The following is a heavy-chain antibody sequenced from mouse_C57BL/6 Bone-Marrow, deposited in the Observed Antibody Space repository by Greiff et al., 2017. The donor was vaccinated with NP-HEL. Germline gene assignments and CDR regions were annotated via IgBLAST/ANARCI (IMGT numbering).Heavy chain of an antibody. CDR2: INPGSGGT. D-gene: IGHD2-3*01. Sequence: VKLMESGAELVRPGTSVKVSCKASGYAFTNYLIEWVKQRPGQGLEWIGVINPGSGGTNYNEKFKGKATLTADKSSSTAYMQLSSLTSEDSAVYFCAREDGYFFAYWGQGTLVTVSA. V-gene: IGHV1-54*01. CDR1: GYAFTNYL. CDR3: AREDGYFFAY. J-gene: IGHJ3*01.